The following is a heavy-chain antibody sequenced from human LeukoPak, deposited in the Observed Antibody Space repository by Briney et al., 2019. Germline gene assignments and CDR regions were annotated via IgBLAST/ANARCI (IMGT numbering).Heavy chain of an antibody. CDR2: IIPILGIA. Sequence: EXMGGIIPILGIANYAQQFQGRVTIPADKSTSTAYMELSSLRSEDTAVYYCARVDSSGYYDYWGQGTLVTVSS. D-gene: IGHD3-22*01. V-gene: IGHV1-69*10. CDR3: ARVDSSGYYDY. J-gene: IGHJ4*02.